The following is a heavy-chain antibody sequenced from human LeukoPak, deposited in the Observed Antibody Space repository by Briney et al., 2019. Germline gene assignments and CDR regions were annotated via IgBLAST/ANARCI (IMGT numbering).Heavy chain of an antibody. CDR3: ARIGAHYYFYYMDV. J-gene: IGHJ6*03. V-gene: IGHV4-34*01. D-gene: IGHD4/OR15-4a*01. CDR1: GESLSGYY. CDR2: VDHGGGT. Sequence: SETLSLTCAVYGESLSGYYWTWIRQSPGKGLEWIGEVDHGGGTNYNPSLKSRVTISVDTSKNQFSLKLTSVTAADTAVYYCARIGAHYYFYYMDVWGKGTPVTVSS.